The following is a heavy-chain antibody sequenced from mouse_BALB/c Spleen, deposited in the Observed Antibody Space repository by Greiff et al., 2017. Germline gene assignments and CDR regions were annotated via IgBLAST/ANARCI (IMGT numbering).Heavy chain of an antibody. D-gene: IGHD2-3*01. CDR2: INPSSGYT. J-gene: IGHJ3*01. Sequence: QVQLKESAAELARPGASVKMSCKASGYTFTSYTMHWVKQRPGQGLEWIGYINPSSGYTEYNQKFKDKTTLTADKSSSTAYMQLSSLTSEDSAVYYCARLGYDCYPAWFAYWGQGTLVTVSA. CDR1: GYTFTSYT. V-gene: IGHV1-4*02. CDR3: ARLGYDCYPAWFAY.